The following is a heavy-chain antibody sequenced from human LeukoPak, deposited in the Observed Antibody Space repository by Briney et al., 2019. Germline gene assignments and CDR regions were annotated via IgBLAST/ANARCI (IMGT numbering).Heavy chain of an antibody. V-gene: IGHV4-61*02. D-gene: IGHD5-12*01. CDR2: IYTSGST. J-gene: IGHJ6*03. Sequence: NPSETLSLTCTVSGGSISSGSYYWSWIRQPAGKGLEWIGRIYTSGSTNYNPSLKSRVTISVDTSKNQFSLKLSSVTAADTAVYYCARGRGYSGYDADYYYYYYMDVWGKGTTVTVSS. CDR3: ARGRGYSGYDADYYYYYYMDV. CDR1: GGSISSGSYY.